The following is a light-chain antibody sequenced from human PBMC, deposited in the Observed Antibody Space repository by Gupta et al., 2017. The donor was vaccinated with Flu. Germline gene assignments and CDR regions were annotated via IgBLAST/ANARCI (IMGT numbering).Light chain of an antibody. V-gene: IGLV3-25*03. Sequence: GDAWPKQYAYWYRKKPGQAPVLVIYRDTERASGIPERFSGSISGTTVTLTISGVLAEDEADYYCQSADSSDTSLVFGGGTKLTVL. CDR1: AWPKQY. J-gene: IGLJ3*02. CDR3: QSADSSDTSLV. CDR2: RDT.